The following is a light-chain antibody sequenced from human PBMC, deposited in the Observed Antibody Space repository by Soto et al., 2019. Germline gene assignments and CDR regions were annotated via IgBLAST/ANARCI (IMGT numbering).Light chain of an antibody. CDR3: QQYNSYYTWT. CDR1: QSISSW. J-gene: IGKJ1*01. CDR2: KAS. V-gene: IGKV1-5*03. Sequence: DIQITQSPSTLSASVGDRVTITCLASQSISSWLALYQQKPGKAPKLXVXKASSLESGVPSRFSGSGSGTEFTLTISSLQPDDFANYYCQQYNSYYTWTFGQGTKVDIK.